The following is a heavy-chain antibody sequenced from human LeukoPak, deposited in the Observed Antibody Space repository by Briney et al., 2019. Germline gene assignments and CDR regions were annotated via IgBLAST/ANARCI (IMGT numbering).Heavy chain of an antibody. V-gene: IGHV5-51*01. CDR3: ARLGRSARCSGGTCFMDF. D-gene: IGHD2-15*01. CDR2: IYPGDSDT. Sequence: GESLKISCKASGYTFTTYWIGWVRQMPGKGLEWVGIIYPGDSDTRYNPSFQGQVTISVDKSVNTAYLQWSSLKASDSAFFYCARLGRSARCSGGTCFMDFWGQGTLVIVSS. J-gene: IGHJ4*02. CDR1: GYTFTTYW.